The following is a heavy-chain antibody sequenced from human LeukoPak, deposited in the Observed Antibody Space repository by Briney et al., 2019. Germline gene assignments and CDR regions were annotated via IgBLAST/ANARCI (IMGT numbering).Heavy chain of an antibody. Sequence: SETLSLTCTVSGGSIGSYYWNWIRQPPGKGLEWIGYTSNGGSTKYSPSLESRLSISVDTSKNQISLRLNSVTAADTAVYYCARHVDWLDNWFDPWGQGTLVTVSS. CDR2: TSNGGST. J-gene: IGHJ5*02. V-gene: IGHV4-59*08. D-gene: IGHD3/OR15-3a*01. CDR3: ARHVDWLDNWFDP. CDR1: GGSIGSYY.